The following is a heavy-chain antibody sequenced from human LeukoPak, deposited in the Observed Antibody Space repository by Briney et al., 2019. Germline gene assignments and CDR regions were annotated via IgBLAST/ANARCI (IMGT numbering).Heavy chain of an antibody. D-gene: IGHD3-16*01. CDR3: ARLKLGAYFDL. V-gene: IGHV4-59*08. CDR2: VYNSGDT. Sequence: SETLSLTCTVSGGSTSSDYWSWIRQSPGKGLEWVGYVYNSGDTGRNPSLKSRVTILLGTSKNQCSLKLTSVSAADTAVYYCARLKLGAYFDLWGRGTLVTVSS. CDR1: GGSTSSDY. J-gene: IGHJ2*01.